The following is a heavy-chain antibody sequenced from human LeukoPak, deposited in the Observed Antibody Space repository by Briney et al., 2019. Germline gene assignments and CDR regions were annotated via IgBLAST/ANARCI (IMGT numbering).Heavy chain of an antibody. CDR2: IQQDGTEK. Sequence: GGSLRLSCAASGFIFSNAWMSWVRQAPGKGLEWVANIQQDGTEKYYVDSVKGRFTISRDNAKNSLYLQMNSLRAEDTAVYYRARETDSTLFGYWGQGTLVTVSS. CDR1: GFIFSNAW. J-gene: IGHJ4*02. V-gene: IGHV3-7*01. CDR3: ARETDSTLFGY. D-gene: IGHD2-2*01.